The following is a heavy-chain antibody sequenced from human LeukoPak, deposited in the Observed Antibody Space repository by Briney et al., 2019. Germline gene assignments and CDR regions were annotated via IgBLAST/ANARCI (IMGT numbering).Heavy chain of an antibody. CDR1: GGTFSSYA. CDR3: AMKSDSSGYYDVGAFDI. D-gene: IGHD3-22*01. J-gene: IGHJ3*02. CDR2: IIPIFGTA. Sequence: GASVKVSCKASGGTFSSYAISWVRQAPGQGLEWMGGIIPIFGTANYAQKFQGRVTITADESTSTAYMELSSLRSEDTAVYYCAMKSDSSGYYDVGAFDIWGQGTMVTVSS. V-gene: IGHV1-69*13.